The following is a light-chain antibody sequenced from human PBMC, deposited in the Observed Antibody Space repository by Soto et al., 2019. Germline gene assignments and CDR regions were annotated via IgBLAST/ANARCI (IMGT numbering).Light chain of an antibody. CDR3: SSLAGSSQVV. CDR2: EIS. CDR1: SSDVGGYNY. V-gene: IGLV2-8*01. J-gene: IGLJ2*01. Sequence: QPVLTQPPSASGSPGQSVTISCTGTSSDVGGYNYVSWYQQHPGNAPKLMIYEISKRPSGVPDRFSGSKSGNTASLSVSGLQAEAEADYYCSSLAGSSQVVFGGETEVTVL.